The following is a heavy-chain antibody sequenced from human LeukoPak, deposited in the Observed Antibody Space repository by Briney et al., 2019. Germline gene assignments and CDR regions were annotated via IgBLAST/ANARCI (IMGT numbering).Heavy chain of an antibody. Sequence: SETLSLTCTVSGGSISSYYWSWIRQPPGKGLEWIGYIYYSGSTNYNPSLKSRVTISVDTSKNQFPLKLSSVTAADTAVYYCVRDRSSSWARDWFDPWGQGTLVTVFS. D-gene: IGHD6-13*01. CDR2: IYYSGST. J-gene: IGHJ5*02. CDR1: GGSISSYY. V-gene: IGHV4-59*01. CDR3: VRDRSSSWARDWFDP.